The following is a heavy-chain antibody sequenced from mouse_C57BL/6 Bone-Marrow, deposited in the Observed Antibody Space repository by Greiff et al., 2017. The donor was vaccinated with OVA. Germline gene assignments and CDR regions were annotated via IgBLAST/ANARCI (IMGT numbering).Heavy chain of an antibody. V-gene: IGHV1-4*01. Sequence: QVQLQQSGAELVRPGASVKMSCKASGYTFTSYTMHWVKQRPGQGLEWIGYINPSSGYTKYNQKFKDKATLTADKSSSTAYIQLSSLTSEDSAVYYCARPFITTRYAMDYWGQGTSVTVSS. CDR2: INPSSGYT. D-gene: IGHD1-1*01. CDR1: GYTFTSYT. CDR3: ARPFITTRYAMDY. J-gene: IGHJ4*01.